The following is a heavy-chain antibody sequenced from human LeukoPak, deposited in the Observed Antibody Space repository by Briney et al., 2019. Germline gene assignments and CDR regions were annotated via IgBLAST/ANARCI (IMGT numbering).Heavy chain of an antibody. V-gene: IGHV6-1*01. CDR1: GDSVSSNSAA. Sequence: SQTLSLTCAISGDSVSSNSAAWNWIRQSPSRGLEWLGRTYYRSKWYNDYAVSVKSRITINPDTSKNQFSLQLNSVTPEDTAVYYCAREWRGYGGYDTFRYWYFDLWGRGTLVTVSS. CDR3: AREWRGYGGYDTFRYWYFDL. CDR2: TYYRSKWYN. J-gene: IGHJ2*01. D-gene: IGHD5-12*01.